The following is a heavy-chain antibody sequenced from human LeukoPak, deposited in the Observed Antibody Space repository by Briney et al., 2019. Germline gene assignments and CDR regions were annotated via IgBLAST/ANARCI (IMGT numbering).Heavy chain of an antibody. CDR2: IYHSGST. V-gene: IGHV4-4*02. J-gene: IGHJ4*02. D-gene: IGHD3-9*01. CDR1: GGSIKSNNW. Sequence: SGTLSLTCAVSGGSIKSNNWWSWVRQPPGKGLEWIGEIYHSGSTNYNPSLESRVTVSVDKSKNQFSLDLSSVTAADTAVYYCARGGYFDGIDYWGQGTLVTVSS. CDR3: ARGGYFDGIDY.